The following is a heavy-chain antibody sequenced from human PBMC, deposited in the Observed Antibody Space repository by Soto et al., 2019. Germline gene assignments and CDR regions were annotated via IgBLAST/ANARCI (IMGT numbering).Heavy chain of an antibody. J-gene: IGHJ5*02. V-gene: IGHV4-30-4*01. Sequence: QVQLQESGPGLVKPSQTLSLTCTVSGGSISSGDYYWSWIRQPPGKGLEWIGYIYYSGSTYYNPSLKSRVTISVDTSKSQFSLKLSSVTAADTAVYYCARGGAVAGLVTGWFDPWGQGTLVTVSS. CDR1: GGSISSGDYY. CDR2: IYYSGST. D-gene: IGHD6-19*01. CDR3: ARGGAVAGLVTGWFDP.